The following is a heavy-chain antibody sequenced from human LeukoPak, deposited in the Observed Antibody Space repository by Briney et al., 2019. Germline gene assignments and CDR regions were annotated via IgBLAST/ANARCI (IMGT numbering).Heavy chain of an antibody. CDR3: ARMTPGYYYYMDV. V-gene: IGHV4-4*07. CDR2: ICPSGNT. Sequence: SETLSLTCTVSGVSINNYYWTWIRQPAGKGLEWIAHICPSGNTNYNPSLKSRVTISADKSKNQFSLRLSSVTAADTAMYYCARMTPGYYYYMDVWGKGTKVTVSS. J-gene: IGHJ6*03. CDR1: GVSINNYY.